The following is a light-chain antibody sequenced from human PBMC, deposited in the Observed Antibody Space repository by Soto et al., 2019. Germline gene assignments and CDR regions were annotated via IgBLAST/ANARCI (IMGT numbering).Light chain of an antibody. Sequence: QSALTQPASVSGSPGQSITISCTGTSSDVGSYNLVSWYQQHPGKAPKLMIYEGNKRPSGVSNRFSGSKSGNTASLTISGLQAEDEADYYCSSFSDSITLLFGGGTQRTVL. V-gene: IGLV2-23*01. CDR2: EGN. CDR3: SSFSDSITLL. CDR1: SSDVGSYNL. J-gene: IGLJ2*01.